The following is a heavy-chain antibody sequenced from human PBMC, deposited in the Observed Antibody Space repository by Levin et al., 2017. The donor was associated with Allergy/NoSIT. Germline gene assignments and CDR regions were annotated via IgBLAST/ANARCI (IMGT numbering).Heavy chain of an antibody. CDR3: ARLSSGTRLGMDG. J-gene: IGHJ6*02. CDR1: GGSISSYY. D-gene: IGHD3-10*01. V-gene: IGHV4-59*01. CDR2: IYYSGST. Sequence: PSETLSLTCTVSGGSISSYYWNWIRQPPGKGLEWIGYIYYSGSTNYNPSLKSRVAISVDTSKNQFSLRLSSVTAADAAVYYCARLSSGTRLGMDGWGQGTTVTVSS.